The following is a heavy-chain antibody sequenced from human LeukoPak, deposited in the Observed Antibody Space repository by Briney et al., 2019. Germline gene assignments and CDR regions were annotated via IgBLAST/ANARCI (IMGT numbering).Heavy chain of an antibody. CDR1: GFLFSNSW. J-gene: IGHJ4*02. CDR3: ARDSGYSAFDY. D-gene: IGHD5-12*01. Sequence: SGGSLRLSCADSGFLFSNSWMAWVRQAPGRGLEWLANINQDGSAKTCVDSVKGRFTISRDNAKNSLYLQMNSLRAEDTAMYYCARDSGYSAFDYWGQGTLVTVSS. CDR2: INQDGSAK. V-gene: IGHV3-7*05.